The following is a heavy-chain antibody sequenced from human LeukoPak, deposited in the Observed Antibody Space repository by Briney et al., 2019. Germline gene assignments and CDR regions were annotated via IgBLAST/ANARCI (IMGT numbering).Heavy chain of an antibody. CDR2: IYYSGST. CDR1: GGSISSGGYY. J-gene: IGHJ6*04. Sequence: SQTLSLICTVSGGSISSGGYYCSWIRQHPGKGLEWIGYIYYSGSTYYNPSLKSRVTISVDTSKNQFSLKLSSVTAADTAVYYCARSYSYGYYYYYGMDVWGKGTTVTVSS. V-gene: IGHV4-31*03. D-gene: IGHD5-18*01. CDR3: ARSYSYGYYYYYGMDV.